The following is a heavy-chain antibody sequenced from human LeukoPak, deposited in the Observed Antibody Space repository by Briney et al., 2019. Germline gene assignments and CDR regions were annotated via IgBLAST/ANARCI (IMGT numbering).Heavy chain of an antibody. J-gene: IGHJ4*02. Sequence: ASVKVSCKASGYTFTSYYMHWVRQAPGQGLEWMGIINPSGGSTSYAQKFQGRVTMTRDTSTSTVYMELSSLRSEDTAVYYCARDLGVFSGSYSGGSHDYWGQGTLVTVSS. V-gene: IGHV1-46*01. CDR3: ARDLGVFSGSYSGGSHDY. CDR2: INPSGGST. CDR1: GYTFTSYY. D-gene: IGHD1-26*01.